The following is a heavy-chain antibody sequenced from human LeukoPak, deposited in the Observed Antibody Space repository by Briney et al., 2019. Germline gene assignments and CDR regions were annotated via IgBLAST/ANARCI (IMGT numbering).Heavy chain of an antibody. V-gene: IGHV4-30-4*01. CDR3: ARGGFEAASYWFDP. J-gene: IGHJ5*02. CDR1: GGSISSGDYY. Sequence: SETLSLTCTVSGGSISSGDYYWSWIRQPPGKGLEWIGYIYYSGSTYYNPSLKSRVTISVDTSKNQFSLKLSSVTAADTAAYYCARGGFEAASYWFDPWGQGTLVTVSS. D-gene: IGHD3-9*01. CDR2: IYYSGST.